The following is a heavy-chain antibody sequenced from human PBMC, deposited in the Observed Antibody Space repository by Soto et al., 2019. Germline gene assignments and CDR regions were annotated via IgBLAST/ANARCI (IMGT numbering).Heavy chain of an antibody. D-gene: IGHD2-21*01. J-gene: IGHJ2*01. CDR1: GYTFTNYA. Sequence: TSVKVSCKASGYTFTNYAIHWVRQAPGQRLEWMGWLNPGNGNTKYPQKFQGRVTITRDTSASTAYMFLSSLRSEDTAVYYCARDQGIPYCGGDCYSDWYFDLWGRGTLVTVSS. CDR3: ARDQGIPYCGGDCYSDWYFDL. CDR2: LNPGNGNT. V-gene: IGHV1-3*01.